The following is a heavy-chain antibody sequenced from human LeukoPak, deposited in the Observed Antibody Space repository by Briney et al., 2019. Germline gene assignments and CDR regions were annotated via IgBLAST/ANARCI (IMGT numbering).Heavy chain of an antibody. V-gene: IGHV4-30-2*01. CDR3: ARVWGGSYFDY. J-gene: IGHJ4*02. Sequence: SETLSLTCTVSGDSISSGGYSWSWIRQPPGKGLEWIGYIYHSGSTYYNPSLKSRVTISVDRSKNQFSLKLNSVTAADTAVFYCARVWGGSYFDYWGQGTLVTVSS. CDR2: IYHSGST. CDR1: GDSISSGGYS. D-gene: IGHD1-26*01.